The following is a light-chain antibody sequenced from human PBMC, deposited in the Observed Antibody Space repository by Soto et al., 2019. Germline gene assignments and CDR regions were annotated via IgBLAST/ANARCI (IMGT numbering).Light chain of an antibody. CDR3: QHYGASQYT. J-gene: IGKJ2*01. V-gene: IGKV3-20*01. CDR2: GAS. CDR1: QSVTSSN. Sequence: IVLTQSPGTLSLSPGETAILSCRASQSVTSSNLAWYQQRPGQAPRLLIYGASNRATGIAERCSGSGSGSDFSLTSSRLEPEDFAVYYCQHYGASQYTFGQGTKLELK.